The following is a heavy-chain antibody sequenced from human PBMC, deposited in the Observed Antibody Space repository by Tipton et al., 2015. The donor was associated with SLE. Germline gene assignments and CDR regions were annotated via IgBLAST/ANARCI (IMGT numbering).Heavy chain of an antibody. CDR2: IYHSGST. Sequence: GLVKPSETLSLTCTVSGGSISSYYWSWIRQPPGKGLEWIGSIYHSGSTYYNPSLKSRVTISVDTSKNQFSLKLSSVTAADTAVYYCARAPGRRSDIWGQGTMVTVSS. D-gene: IGHD2-15*01. CDR1: GGSISSYY. J-gene: IGHJ3*02. V-gene: IGHV4-38-2*02. CDR3: ARAPGRRSDI.